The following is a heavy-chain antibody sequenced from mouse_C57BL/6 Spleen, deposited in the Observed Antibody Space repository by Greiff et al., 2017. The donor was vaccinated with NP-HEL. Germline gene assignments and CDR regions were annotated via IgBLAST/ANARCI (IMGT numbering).Heavy chain of an antibody. CDR2: IRNKANGYTT. CDR3: ARDTSQLRLNYYAMDY. D-gene: IGHD3-2*02. J-gene: IGHJ4*01. CDR1: GFTFTDYY. V-gene: IGHV7-3*01. Sequence: EVQLVESGGGLVQPGGSLSLSCAASGFTFTDYYMSWVRQPPGKALEWLGFIRNKANGYTTEYSASVKGRFTISRDNSQSILYLQMNALRAEDSATYYCARDTSQLRLNYYAMDYWGQGTSVTVSS.